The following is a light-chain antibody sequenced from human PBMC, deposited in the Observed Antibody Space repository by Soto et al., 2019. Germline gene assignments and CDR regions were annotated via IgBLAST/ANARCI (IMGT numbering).Light chain of an antibody. CDR1: SSDVGGHNS. J-gene: IGLJ1*01. CDR3: SSYTSSSTLV. V-gene: IGLV2-14*01. CDR2: DVS. Sequence: QSVLTQPPSVSGSPGQSITISCTGTSSDVGGHNSVAWYQHNPGKAPKLMIYDVSNRPSGVSSRFSGSKSGNTASLSISGLQAEDEADYYCSSYTSSSTLVFGTGTKLTVL.